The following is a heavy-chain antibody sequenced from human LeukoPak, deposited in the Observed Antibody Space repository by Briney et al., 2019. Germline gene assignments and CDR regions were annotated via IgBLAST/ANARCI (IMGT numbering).Heavy chain of an antibody. Sequence: PSETLSLTCTVSGGSISSGGYYWSWIRQHPGKGLEWIGYIYYSGSTYYNPSLKSRVTISVDTSKNQFSLQLNSVTPEDTAVYYCAYTYVYANYYYYGMDVWGQGTTVTVSS. D-gene: IGHD3-16*01. CDR1: GGSISSGGYY. CDR2: IYYSGST. V-gene: IGHV4-31*03. CDR3: AYTYVYANYYYYGMDV. J-gene: IGHJ6*02.